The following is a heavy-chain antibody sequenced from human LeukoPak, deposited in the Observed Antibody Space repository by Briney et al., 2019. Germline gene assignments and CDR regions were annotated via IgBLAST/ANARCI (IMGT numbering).Heavy chain of an antibody. CDR3: ARDSIAAAALYY. V-gene: IGHV4-34*01. Sequence: PSETLSLTCAVSGGSIRSYYWNWVRQPPGKGLEWIGEINHSGSTNYNPSLKSRVTISVDTSKNQFSLKLSSVTAADTAVYYCARDSIAAAALYYWGQGTLVTVSS. CDR2: INHSGST. D-gene: IGHD6-13*01. J-gene: IGHJ4*02. CDR1: GGSIRSYY.